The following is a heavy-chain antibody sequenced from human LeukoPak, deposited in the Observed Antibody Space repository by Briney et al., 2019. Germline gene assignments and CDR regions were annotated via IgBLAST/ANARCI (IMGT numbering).Heavy chain of an antibody. CDR2: IKSIADGGTT. V-gene: IGHV3-15*01. D-gene: IGHD6-19*01. CDR3: TTDSLAVPGTSCFDF. Sequence: GSLRLSCVASGFTFNNAWMSWVRQAPGKGLEWVGRIKSIADGGTTDYAAPVKGRFTISRDDSKNTLYLQVNSLKSEDTAVYYCTTDSLAVPGTSCFDFWGQGTLVAVSS. CDR1: GFTFNNAW. J-gene: IGHJ4*02.